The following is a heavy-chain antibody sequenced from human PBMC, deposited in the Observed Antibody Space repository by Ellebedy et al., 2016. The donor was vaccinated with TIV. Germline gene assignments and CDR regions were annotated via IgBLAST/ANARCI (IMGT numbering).Heavy chain of an antibody. D-gene: IGHD5-12*01. V-gene: IGHV1-2*02. CDR2: INPNSGGT. Sequence: AASVKVSCKASGGSFRNSAISWVRQAPGQGLEWMGWINPNSGGTNYAQKFQGRVTMTRDTSISTAYMEMSRLRSDDTAVYYCARVVATTFWFDPWGQGTLVTVSS. CDR1: GGSFRNSA. J-gene: IGHJ5*02. CDR3: ARVVATTFWFDP.